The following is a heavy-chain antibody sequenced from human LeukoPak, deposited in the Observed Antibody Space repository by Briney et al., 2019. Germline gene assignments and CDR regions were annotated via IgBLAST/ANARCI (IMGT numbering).Heavy chain of an antibody. CDR2: ISYDGSNK. V-gene: IGHV3-30-3*01. J-gene: IGHJ4*02. CDR3: ARDRGLDY. Sequence: GGSLRLSCAASGFTFSSYAMHWVRQTPGKGLEWVAVISYDGSNKYYADSVKGRFTISRDNSKNTLYLQMNSLRAEDTAVYYCARDRGLDYWAREPWSPSPQ. CDR1: GFTFSSYA.